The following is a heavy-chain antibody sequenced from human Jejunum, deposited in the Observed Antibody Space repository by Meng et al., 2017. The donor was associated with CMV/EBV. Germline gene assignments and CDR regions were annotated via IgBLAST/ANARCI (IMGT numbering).Heavy chain of an antibody. CDR3: TTLYGDSIS. V-gene: IGHV4-4*02. J-gene: IGHJ4*02. D-gene: IGHD4-17*01. CDR2: IYHSGRT. CDR1: GGSIRNDQW. Sequence: HGLRRECGPRRVEPSGTLSLTCDVSGGSIRNDQWWSWVRQAPGKGLEWIGEIYHSGRTNYNPSVKSRVSMSVDKSQNHFSLRLSSVTAADTAVYYCTTLYGDSISWGQGTLVTVSS.